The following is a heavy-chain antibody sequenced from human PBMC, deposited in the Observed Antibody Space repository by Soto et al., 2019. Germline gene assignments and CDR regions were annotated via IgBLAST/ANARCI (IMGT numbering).Heavy chain of an antibody. CDR1: GFTFSSYG. CDR3: ASCGEWLRLGWFDP. D-gene: IGHD6-19*01. Sequence: QVQLVESGGGVVQPGTSLRLSCAASGFTFSSYGMHWVRQAPGKGLEWVAVIWYDGSNKYYADSVKGRFTISRDNSKNMLYLQMNSLRAEDTAVYYCASCGEWLRLGWFDPWGQGTLVTVSS. CDR2: IWYDGSNK. J-gene: IGHJ5*02. V-gene: IGHV3-33*01.